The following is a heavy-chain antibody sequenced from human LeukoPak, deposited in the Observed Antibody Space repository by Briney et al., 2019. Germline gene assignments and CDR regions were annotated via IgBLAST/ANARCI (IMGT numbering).Heavy chain of an antibody. CDR1: GFTFSSYA. J-gene: IGHJ3*02. Sequence: PGGSLRLSCAASGFTFSSYAMHWVRQAPGKGLEWVAAISYDGSNKYYADSVKGRFTISRDNSKNTLYLQMNSLRAEDTAVYYCARVGYCSSTSCYNGAFDIWGQGTMVTVSS. CDR2: ISYDGSNK. D-gene: IGHD2-2*02. V-gene: IGHV3-30*01. CDR3: ARVGYCSSTSCYNGAFDI.